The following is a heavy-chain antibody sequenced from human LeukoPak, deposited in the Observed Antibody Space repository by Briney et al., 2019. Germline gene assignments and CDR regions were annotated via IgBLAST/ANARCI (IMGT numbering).Heavy chain of an antibody. CDR1: GGSITPYY. CDR3: ARLGQWLLHTPHDY. V-gene: IGHV4-59*01. Sequence: SETLSLTCTVSGGSITPYYWSWIRQPPGKGLDWIRCIYSGGSTNHSPFLKSRVTMSVDTSKNQFSLRLSSVTAADTAVYYCARLGQWLLHTPHDYWGQGTLVTVSS. D-gene: IGHD6-19*01. CDR2: IYSGGST. J-gene: IGHJ4*02.